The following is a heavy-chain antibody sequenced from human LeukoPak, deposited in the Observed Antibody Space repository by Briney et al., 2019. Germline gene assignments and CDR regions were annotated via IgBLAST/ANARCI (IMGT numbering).Heavy chain of an antibody. V-gene: IGHV1-2*02. CDR2: INPKSGDT. D-gene: IGHD2-21*01. J-gene: IGHJ4*02. CDR1: GYTFTDHY. CDR3: ATYCGGDCAPGGY. Sequence: SVKVSCKAFGYTFTDHYVHWVRQAPGQGLEWMGWINPKSGDTKYVQKLQGRLTMTRDTSLRTAYMELTRLRSDDTAVFYCATYCGGDCAPGGYWGQGTLVTVSS.